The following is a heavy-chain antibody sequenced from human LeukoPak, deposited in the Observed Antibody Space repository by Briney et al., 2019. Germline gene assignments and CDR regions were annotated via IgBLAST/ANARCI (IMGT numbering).Heavy chain of an antibody. V-gene: IGHV4-61*02. CDR2: IYTSGST. D-gene: IGHD2-2*01. Sequence: SETLSLTCTVSGGSISSGSYYWSWIRQPAGKGLEWIGRIYTSGSTNYNPSLKSRVTISVDTSKNQFSLKLSSVTAADTAVYYCARDLGVPAAKYCYYYYYMDVWGKGTTVTVSS. CDR3: ARDLGVPAAKYCYYYYYMDV. J-gene: IGHJ6*03. CDR1: GGSISSGSYY.